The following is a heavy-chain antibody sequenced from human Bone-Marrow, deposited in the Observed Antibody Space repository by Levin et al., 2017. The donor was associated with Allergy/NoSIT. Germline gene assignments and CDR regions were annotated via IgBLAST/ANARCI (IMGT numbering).Heavy chain of an antibody. J-gene: IGHJ4*02. CDR3: ARIRGCTGGSCYAPDY. V-gene: IGHV4-38-2*01. Sequence: SETLSLTCGVSGYSISSGYYWGWIRQPPGKGLEWIGHIHHSGSTSYNSSLKSRVSISVDTSKNQFSLKLSSVTAADTAVYYCARIRGCTGGSCYAPDYWGQGIRVTVSS. CDR1: GYSISSGYY. CDR2: IHHSGST. D-gene: IGHD2-15*01.